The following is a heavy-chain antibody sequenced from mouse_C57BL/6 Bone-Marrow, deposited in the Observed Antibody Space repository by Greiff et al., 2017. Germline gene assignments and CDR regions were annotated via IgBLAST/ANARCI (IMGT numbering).Heavy chain of an antibody. CDR3: ARGGLRGMDY. Sequence: VQLQQSGAELVRPGTSVKVSCKASGYAFTNYLIEWVKQRPGQGLEWIGVIIPGSGGTNYNEKFKGKATLTADTSSSTAYMQLGSLTSEDSAVYFGARGGLRGMDYWGQGTSVTVSS. D-gene: IGHD2-4*01. V-gene: IGHV1-54*01. J-gene: IGHJ4*01. CDR2: IIPGSGGT. CDR1: GYAFTNYL.